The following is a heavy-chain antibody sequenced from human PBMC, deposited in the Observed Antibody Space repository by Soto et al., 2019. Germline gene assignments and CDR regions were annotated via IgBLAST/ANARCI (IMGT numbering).Heavy chain of an antibody. CDR3: ARVYLNPISFYRYGMDV. J-gene: IGHJ6*02. D-gene: IGHD2-2*01. CDR2: IIPMFDIT. CDR1: GGTFSSSA. Sequence: QVQLVQSGAEMKKPGSSVKVSCKASGGTFSSSAISWVRQAPGQGLEWLGGIIPMFDITNYPQKFQGRVTMTADESTNTAYMEPSTLRSEDTAVYDCARVYLNPISFYRYGMDVWGQGTTVTVSS. V-gene: IGHV1-69*01.